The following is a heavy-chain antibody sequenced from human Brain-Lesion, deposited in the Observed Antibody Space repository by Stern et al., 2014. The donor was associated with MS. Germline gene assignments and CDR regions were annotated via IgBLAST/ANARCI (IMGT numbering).Heavy chain of an antibody. CDR2: IYYSGNT. CDR3: AGEEDIRYCSGGSCTGNWFDP. V-gene: IGHV4-39*01. Sequence: QLQLQESGPGLVKPSETLSLTCTVAGGSVSSTSYAWAWIRQPPGKGLEWIGTIYYSGNTYYSPSLKSRLTISLDTSQNQFSPQLRSVTAADTAVYYCAGEEDIRYCSGGSCTGNWFDPWGQGTLVTVSS. D-gene: IGHD2-15*01. J-gene: IGHJ5*02. CDR1: GGSVSSTSYA.